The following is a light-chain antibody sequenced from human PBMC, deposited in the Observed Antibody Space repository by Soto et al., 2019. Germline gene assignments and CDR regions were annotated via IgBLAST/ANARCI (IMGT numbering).Light chain of an antibody. CDR3: QHYASSPWT. CDR1: QSVSSSY. V-gene: IGKV3-20*01. Sequence: EIVLTQSPGTLSLSPGDTATLSCRVSQSVSSSYSAWYQQKPGQAPSLLISGASSRAPGIPDRFSGSGSGIDFTLTISILYPEDFPVYYCQHYASSPWTFGQGTKVDI. CDR2: GAS. J-gene: IGKJ1*01.